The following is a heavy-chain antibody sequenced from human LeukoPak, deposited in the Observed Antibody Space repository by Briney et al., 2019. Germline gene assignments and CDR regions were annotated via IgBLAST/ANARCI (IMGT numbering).Heavy chain of an antibody. CDR3: ATFALLIRVRRVRGVMCAFDI. D-gene: IGHD3-10*01. Sequence: ASVKVSCKVSGYTLTELSMHWVRQAPGKGLEWMGGFDPEDGETIYAQKFQGRVTMTEDTSTDTAYMELSSLRSEDTAVYYCATFALLIRVRRVRGVMCAFDIWGQGTMVTVSS. CDR2: FDPEDGET. J-gene: IGHJ3*02. V-gene: IGHV1-24*01. CDR1: GYTLTELS.